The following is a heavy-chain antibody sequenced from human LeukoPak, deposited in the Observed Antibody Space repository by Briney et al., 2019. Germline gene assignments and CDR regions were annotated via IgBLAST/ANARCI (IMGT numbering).Heavy chain of an antibody. D-gene: IGHD6-19*01. V-gene: IGHV4-39*01. CDR1: GGSISSSSYS. CDR3: ARHPDMIAVAGTRVVGGPRTFGYYYMDV. J-gene: IGHJ6*03. CDR2: IYYSGST. Sequence: PSETLSLTCTVSGGSISSSSYSWGWIRQPPGKGLEWIGRIYYSGSTYYNPSLKSRVTISVDTSKNQISLKLSSVTAADTAVYYCARHPDMIAVAGTRVVGGPRTFGYYYMDVWGKGTTVTVSS.